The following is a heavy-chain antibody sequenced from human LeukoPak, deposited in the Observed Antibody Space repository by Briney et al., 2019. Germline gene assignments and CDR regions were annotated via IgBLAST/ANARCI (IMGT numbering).Heavy chain of an antibody. J-gene: IGHJ5*02. CDR3: ARADRLHGGPYLIGP. V-gene: IGHV1-2*02. CDR2: INPNSGGT. Sequence: GASVKVSCKTSGYSFTDYYMHWVRQAPGQGLGWMGWINPNSGGTSSAQKFQGRVTMTRDTSITTVYMEVNWLTFDDTAMYYCARADRLHGGPYLIGPWGQGTLVTVSS. D-gene: IGHD3-16*01. CDR1: GYSFTDYY.